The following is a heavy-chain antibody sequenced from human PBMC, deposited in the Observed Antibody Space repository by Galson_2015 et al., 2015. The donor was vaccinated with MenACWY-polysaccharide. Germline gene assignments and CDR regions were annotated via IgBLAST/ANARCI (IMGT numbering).Heavy chain of an antibody. CDR3: AKDGETPREYSSGWVY. D-gene: IGHD6-19*01. CDR2: ISYDGSNK. Sequence: SLRLSCAASGFTFSSYGMHWVRQAPGKGLEWVAVISYDGSNKYYADSVKGRFTISRDNSKNTLYLQMNSLRAEDTAVYYCAKDGETPREYSSGWVYWGQGTLVTVSS. J-gene: IGHJ4*02. V-gene: IGHV3-30*18. CDR1: GFTFSSYG.